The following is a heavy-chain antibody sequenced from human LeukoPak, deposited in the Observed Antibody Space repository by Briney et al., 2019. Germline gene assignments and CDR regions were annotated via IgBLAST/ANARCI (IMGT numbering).Heavy chain of an antibody. D-gene: IGHD2-2*03. V-gene: IGHV3-23*01. CDR2: ISGSGGST. J-gene: IGHJ4*02. Sequence: PGGSLRLSCGASGFTFSSYAMSWVRQAPGKGLEWVSGISGSGGSTYYADSVYGRFTISRDNSKNTLYLQMNSLRAEDTAVYYCAKSSGYCSSTSCQRFYFDYWGQGTLVTVSS. CDR3: AKSSGYCSSTSCQRFYFDY. CDR1: GFTFSSYA.